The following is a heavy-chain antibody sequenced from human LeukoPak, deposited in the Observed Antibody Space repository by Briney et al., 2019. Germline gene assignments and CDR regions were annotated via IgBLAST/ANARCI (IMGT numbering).Heavy chain of an antibody. CDR1: GFTFNNYA. Sequence: GGSLRLSCAASGFTFNNYAMSWVRQAPGKGLEWVSVISGSGGSTYYADSVKGRFTISRDNSKNTPYLQMNSLRAEDTAVYYCANSVRGIAPYYFDYWGQGTLVTVSS. D-gene: IGHD6-13*01. CDR3: ANSVRGIAPYYFDY. CDR2: ISGSGGST. J-gene: IGHJ4*02. V-gene: IGHV3-23*01.